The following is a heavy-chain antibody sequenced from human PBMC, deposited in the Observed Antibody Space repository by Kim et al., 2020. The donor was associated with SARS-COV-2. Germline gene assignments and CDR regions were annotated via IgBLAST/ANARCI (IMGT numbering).Heavy chain of an antibody. D-gene: IGHD5-12*01. CDR2: ISYDGSNK. CDR3: ARPVCRGYDSLVGY. V-gene: IGHV3-30*04. CDR1: GFTFSSYA. Sequence: GGSLRLSCAASGFTFSSYAMHWVRQAPGKGLEWVAVISYDGSNKYYVDSVKGRFTISRDNSKNTLYLQMNSLRAEDTAVYYCARPVCRGYDSLVGYWGQGTLVTVSS. J-gene: IGHJ4*02.